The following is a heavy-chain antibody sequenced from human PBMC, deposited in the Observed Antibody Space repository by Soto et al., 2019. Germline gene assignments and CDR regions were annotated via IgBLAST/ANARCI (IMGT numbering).Heavy chain of an antibody. D-gene: IGHD3-22*01. CDR3: ASETAVVITKAWSR. CDR1: GGTFSSYV. Sequence: QVQLVQSGAEVKKPGSSVKVSCKASGGTFSSYVISWVRQAPGQGLEWMGGIIPMFGSATYAQKFQVRVTITADESTSTAYMELSSLRSEDTAVYYCASETAVVITKAWSRWGQGTLVTVSP. CDR2: IIPMFGSA. J-gene: IGHJ4*02. V-gene: IGHV1-69*12.